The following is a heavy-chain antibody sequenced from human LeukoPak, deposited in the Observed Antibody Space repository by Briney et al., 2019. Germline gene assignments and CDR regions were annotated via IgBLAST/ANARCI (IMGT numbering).Heavy chain of an antibody. V-gene: IGHV3-23*01. CDR1: GFTFSNYA. D-gene: IGHD1-26*01. Sequence: GGSLRLSCAASGFTFSNYAMSWVRQAPGKGLELVSDISGSGDSTNYADSVKGRFTISRDNSKNTLYLQMNSLRAEDTAIYYCAKSRGSYWVPEFDYWGQGTLVTVSS. CDR3: AKSRGSYWVPEFDY. J-gene: IGHJ4*02. CDR2: ISGSGDST.